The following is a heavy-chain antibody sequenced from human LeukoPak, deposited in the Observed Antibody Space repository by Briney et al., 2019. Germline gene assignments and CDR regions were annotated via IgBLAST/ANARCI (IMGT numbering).Heavy chain of an antibody. D-gene: IGHD4-23*01. CDR1: GGSFSGYY. Sequence: PSETLSLTCAVYGGSFSGYYWSWIRQPPGKGLEWIGEINHSGSTNYNPSLKSRVTISVDTSKNQFSLKLSSVTAADTAVYYCARPYGGNPGYFDYWGQGTLVTVSS. J-gene: IGHJ4*02. CDR2: INHSGST. CDR3: ARPYGGNPGYFDY. V-gene: IGHV4-34*01.